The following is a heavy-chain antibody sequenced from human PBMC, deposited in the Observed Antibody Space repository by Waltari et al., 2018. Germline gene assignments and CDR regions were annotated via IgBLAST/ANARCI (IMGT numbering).Heavy chain of an antibody. Sequence: EVQLLDSGGGLVQPGGSLRLSCVASGFTFSPYAMSWVRQAPGKGLEGASAISGNAGTTYYTDSVKGRFTISRDNSKNTLYLQMNSLRAEDTAVYYCTRALFGGSTDWGQGTLVTVSS. J-gene: IGHJ4*02. V-gene: IGHV3-23*01. CDR3: TRALFGGSTD. CDR2: ISGNAGTT. CDR1: GFTFSPYA. D-gene: IGHD3-10*02.